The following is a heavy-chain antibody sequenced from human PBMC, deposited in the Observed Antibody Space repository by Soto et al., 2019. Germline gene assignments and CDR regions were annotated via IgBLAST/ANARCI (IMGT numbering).Heavy chain of an antibody. CDR3: AILPWADYGSIFDP. CDR1: GGSLSSYY. Sequence: SETLSLTCTVSGGSLSSYYWTWIRQPPGKGLEWIGYVYYSGNTNYNPSLKSRVTISVDTSKNQFSLKLGSVTAADTAVYYCAILPWADYGSIFDPWGQGTLVTVSS. V-gene: IGHV4-59*01. D-gene: IGHD4-17*01. CDR2: VYYSGNT. J-gene: IGHJ5*02.